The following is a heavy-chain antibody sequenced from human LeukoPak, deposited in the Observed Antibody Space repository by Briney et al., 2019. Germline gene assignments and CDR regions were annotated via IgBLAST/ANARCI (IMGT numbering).Heavy chain of an antibody. J-gene: IGHJ4*02. Sequence: GGSLTLSCPASGFTFSTYGMPWVRQPPGKGLESVALISYDGSNKYYADSVKGRFTISRDNSKNMLYLQMNSLRAEDTAVYYCAKDPSDRGCSGGSCYGWGQGTLVTVSS. CDR1: GFTFSTYG. V-gene: IGHV3-30*18. CDR2: ISYDGSNK. CDR3: AKDPSDRGCSGGSCYG. D-gene: IGHD2-15*01.